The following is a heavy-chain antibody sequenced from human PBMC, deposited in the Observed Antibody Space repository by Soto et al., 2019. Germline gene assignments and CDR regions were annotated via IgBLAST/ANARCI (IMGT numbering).Heavy chain of an antibody. CDR3: ARDRPNGMDV. V-gene: IGHV3-21*01. Sequence: VGSLRLSCAASGFTFSSYTMNWVRQAPGKGLEWVSSISTSSTYIYYADSVKGRFTISRDNAKNSLYLQMNSLRAEDTAVYYCARDRPNGMDVWGQGTTVTVSS. J-gene: IGHJ6*02. CDR1: GFTFSSYT. CDR2: ISTSSTYI.